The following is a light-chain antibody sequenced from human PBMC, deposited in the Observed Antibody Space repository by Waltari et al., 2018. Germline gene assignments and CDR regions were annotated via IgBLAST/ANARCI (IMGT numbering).Light chain of an antibody. CDR2: ENS. J-gene: IGLJ2*01. CDR1: DIGHQS. V-gene: IGLV3-21*02. Sequence: SYVLTQPPSVSVAPGQTARITCEGTDIGHQSVPGYHQRPGQAPVLVLHENSDRPSGIPERISGSNSVNMATLSISRVEAGDEADYYCQVWDSRSDHVVFGGGTKLTVL. CDR3: QVWDSRSDHVV.